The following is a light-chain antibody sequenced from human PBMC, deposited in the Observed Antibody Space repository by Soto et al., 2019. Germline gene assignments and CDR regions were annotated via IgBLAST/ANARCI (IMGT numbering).Light chain of an antibody. J-gene: IGKJ1*01. CDR2: VAS. V-gene: IGKV3-20*01. Sequence: IVLSQSPATLSVSPGERATLSCRASQSVSSNHLAWYQQKPGQAPRVLIYVASSRATGIPDRFSGSGSGTDFTLTISRLEPEDFAVYYCQQYGSSPRTFGQGTKVDIK. CDR3: QQYGSSPRT. CDR1: QSVSSNH.